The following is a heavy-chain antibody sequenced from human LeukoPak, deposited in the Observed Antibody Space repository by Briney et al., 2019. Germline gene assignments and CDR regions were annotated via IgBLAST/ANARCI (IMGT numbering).Heavy chain of an antibody. V-gene: IGHV3-33*01. CDR3: ARDFEYRMDFDY. J-gene: IGHJ4*02. Sequence: GRSLRLSCAASGFTFSSYGMHWVRQAPGKGLEWVAVIWYDGSNKYYADSVKGRFTISRDNAKNSLYLQMNSLRAEDTAVYYCARDFEYRMDFDYWGQGTLVTVSS. CDR1: GFTFSSYG. CDR2: IWYDGSNK. D-gene: IGHD2-2*02.